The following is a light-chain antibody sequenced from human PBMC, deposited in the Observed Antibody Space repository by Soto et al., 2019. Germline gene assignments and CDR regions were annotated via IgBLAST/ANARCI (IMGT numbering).Light chain of an antibody. Sequence: DIPMTQSPSTLSASVGDRVTITCRASQSISSWLAWYQQKPGKAPKLLIYDASSVESGVPSRFSGSGSGTEFTFTFSSLQPDEFATYYCQQYNTYPRTFGPGTKVDIK. CDR2: DAS. J-gene: IGKJ3*01. CDR3: QQYNTYPRT. CDR1: QSISSW. V-gene: IGKV1-5*01.